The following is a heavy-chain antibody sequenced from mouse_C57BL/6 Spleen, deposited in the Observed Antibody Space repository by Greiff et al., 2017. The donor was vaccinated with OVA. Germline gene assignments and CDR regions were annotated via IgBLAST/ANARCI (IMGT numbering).Heavy chain of an antibody. V-gene: IGHV10-1*01. CDR2: IRSKSNNYAT. CDR1: GFSFNTYA. CDR3: VRSPVHWYFDV. Sequence: EVQGVESGGGLVQPKGSLKLSCAASGFSFNTYAMNWVRQAPGQGLEWVARIRSKSNNYATYYDDSLKDRFTIYRDDSESMLYLQMNNSKAEDTAMYYCVRSPVHWYFDVWGTGTTVTVSS. J-gene: IGHJ1*03.